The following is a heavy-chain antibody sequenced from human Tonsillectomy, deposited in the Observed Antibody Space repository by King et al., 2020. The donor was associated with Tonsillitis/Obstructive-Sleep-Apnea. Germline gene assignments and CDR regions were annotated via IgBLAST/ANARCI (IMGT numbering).Heavy chain of an antibody. Sequence: EVQLVESGGGLVQPGGSLRLSCAASGFTFSSYSMNWVRQAPGKGLEWVSYISSSSSTRYYADSVKGRFTITRDNAKNSLYRQMNSLRDEDTAVYYCARDQRYYDILTGYSPDAFDIWGQGTMVTVSS. CDR3: ARDQRYYDILTGYSPDAFDI. J-gene: IGHJ3*02. D-gene: IGHD3-9*01. CDR2: ISSSSSTR. V-gene: IGHV3-48*02. CDR1: GFTFSSYS.